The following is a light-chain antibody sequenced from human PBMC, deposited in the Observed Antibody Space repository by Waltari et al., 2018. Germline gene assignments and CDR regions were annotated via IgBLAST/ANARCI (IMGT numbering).Light chain of an antibody. V-gene: IGLV1-44*01. CDR2: SNT. CDR1: SSNVGTMT. J-gene: IGLJ2*01. CDR3: AAWDDGLNGVL. Sequence: QSVLTQSPSASGTPGQRVTISCSGGSSNVGTMTVTWYQQLPGTAPRLLIYSNTQRPSGVPDRFSGSKSGTSASLAISDLQSEDEADYYCAAWDDGLNGVLFGGGTKLTVL.